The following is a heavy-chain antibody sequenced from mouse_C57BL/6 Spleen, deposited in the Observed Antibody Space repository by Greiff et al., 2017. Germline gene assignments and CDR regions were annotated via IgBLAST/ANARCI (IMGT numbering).Heavy chain of an antibody. J-gene: IGHJ2*01. CDR2: ISDGGSYT. Sequence: EVQLVESGGGLVKPGGSLKFSCAASGFTFSSYAMSWVRQTPEKRLEWVATISDGGSYTYYPANVQGRFTISRDNAKNNLYLQMSQLKSEDTAIYYGARDRGYGSSSYFDYWGQGTTLTVSS. D-gene: IGHD1-1*01. CDR1: GFTFSSYA. CDR3: ARDRGYGSSSYFDY. V-gene: IGHV5-4*01.